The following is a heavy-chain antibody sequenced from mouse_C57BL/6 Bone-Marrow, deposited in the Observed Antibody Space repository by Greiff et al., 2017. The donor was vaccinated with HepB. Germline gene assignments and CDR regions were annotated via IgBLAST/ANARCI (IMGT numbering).Heavy chain of an antibody. CDR1: GYAFSSYW. D-gene: IGHD2-4*01. CDR3: ARREISYDYEGAMDY. J-gene: IGHJ4*01. Sequence: VQLQQSGAELVKPGASVKISCKASGYAFSSYWMNWVKQRPGKGLEWIGQIYPGDGDTNYNGKFKGKATLTADKSSSTAYMQLSSLTSEDSAVYFCARREISYDYEGAMDYWGQGTSVTVSS. CDR2: IYPGDGDT. V-gene: IGHV1-80*01.